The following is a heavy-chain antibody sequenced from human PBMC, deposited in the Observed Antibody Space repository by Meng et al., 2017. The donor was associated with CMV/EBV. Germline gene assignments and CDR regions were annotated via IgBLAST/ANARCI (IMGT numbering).Heavy chain of an antibody. CDR2: INHSGST. D-gene: IGHD3-22*01. Sequence: QGHLQRWGAGLLKPSEPLSRTWAVYGGSFSGYYWSWIRQPPGKGLEWIGEINHSGSTNYNPSLKSRVTISVDTSKNQFSLKLSSVTAADTAVYYCARVWDSGWDYWGQGTLVTVSS. CDR3: ARVWDSGWDY. CDR1: GGSFSGYY. J-gene: IGHJ4*02. V-gene: IGHV4-34*01.